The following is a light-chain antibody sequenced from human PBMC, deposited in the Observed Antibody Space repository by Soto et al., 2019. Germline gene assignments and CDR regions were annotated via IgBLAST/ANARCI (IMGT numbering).Light chain of an antibody. CDR1: QSFTSRS. CDR3: QQYDSSPRT. V-gene: IGKV3-20*01. Sequence: VLTQGPSTLSVSPGERATLSCRASQSFTSRSLAWYQQKPGLAPRLPISGTSNRAAGIPDRFSGSGSGTDFTLTISRLEPEDFAVYYCQQYDSSPRTFGQGTKVDIK. CDR2: GTS. J-gene: IGKJ1*01.